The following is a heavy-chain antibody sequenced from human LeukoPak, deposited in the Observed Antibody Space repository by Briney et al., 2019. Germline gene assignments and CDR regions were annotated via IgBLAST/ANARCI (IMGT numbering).Heavy chain of an antibody. CDR3: VNHITAMVRGCLDH. J-gene: IGHJ4*02. V-gene: IGHV3-30*04. Sequence: PGRSLRLSCAASGFTFSSYAMHWVRQAPGKGLEWVAVISYDGSNKYYADSVKDRFTISRDNSENTLILQMNSLSVEDTAVYYCVNHITAMVRGCLDHWGQGILVTVSS. CDR2: ISYDGSNK. D-gene: IGHD5-18*01. CDR1: GFTFSSYA.